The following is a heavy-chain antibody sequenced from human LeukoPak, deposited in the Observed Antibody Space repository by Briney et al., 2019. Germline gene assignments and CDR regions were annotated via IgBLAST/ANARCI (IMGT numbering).Heavy chain of an antibody. V-gene: IGHV4-39*02. J-gene: IGHJ4*02. Sequence: SETLSLTCTVSGGSISGSSYYWGWIRQPPGKGLEWIGGIYYSGSTYYNPSLKSRVTTSVDTSKNQFSLKLSSVTAADTTVYYCAREDYGSGSYRFDYWGQGTLVTVSS. CDR2: IYYSGST. CDR3: AREDYGSGSYRFDY. CDR1: GGSISGSSYY. D-gene: IGHD3-10*01.